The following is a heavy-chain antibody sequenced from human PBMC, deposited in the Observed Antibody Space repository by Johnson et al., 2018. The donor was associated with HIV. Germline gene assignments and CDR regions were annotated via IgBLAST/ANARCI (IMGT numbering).Heavy chain of an antibody. CDR2: ISSNGGST. D-gene: IGHD3-22*01. Sequence: VQLVESGGGLVQPGGSLRLSCAASGFTFSSYAMHWVRQAPGKGLEYVSAISSNGGSTYYANSVKGSFTISSATTTNTLYLQMNSLRAEDTSVYYCARDIRESFGSYDSSGSGLGAFEIWGQGTMVTVSS. V-gene: IGHV3-64*01. CDR3: ARDIRESFGSYDSSGSGLGAFEI. J-gene: IGHJ3*02. CDR1: GFTFSSYA.